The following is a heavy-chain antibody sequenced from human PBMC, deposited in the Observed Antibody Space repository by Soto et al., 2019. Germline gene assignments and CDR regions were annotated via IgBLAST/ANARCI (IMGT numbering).Heavy chain of an antibody. CDR1: GYSFTGHY. J-gene: IGHJ6*02. V-gene: IGHV1-18*04. CDR3: AREGYGDYGNYYYGMDV. D-gene: IGHD4-17*01. Sequence: ASVKVSCKASGYSFTGHYMHWVRQAPGQGLEWMGWISAYNGNTNYAQKLQGRVTMTTDTSTSTAYMELRSLRSDDTAVYYCAREGYGDYGNYYYGMDVWGQGTTVTVSS. CDR2: ISAYNGNT.